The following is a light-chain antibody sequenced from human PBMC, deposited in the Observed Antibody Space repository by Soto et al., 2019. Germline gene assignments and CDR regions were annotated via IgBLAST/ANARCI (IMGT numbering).Light chain of an antibody. CDR3: HQANSFPPT. Sequence: DIQMTQSPSTLSASVGDRVTMACRASQDISNYLNWYQQKPGKAPKLLIYAASSLQSGVPSRFSGSGSGSDFTLTISSLQPEDFATYYCHQANSFPPTFGQGTLLEIK. CDR1: QDISNY. V-gene: IGKV1-12*01. CDR2: AAS. J-gene: IGKJ5*01.